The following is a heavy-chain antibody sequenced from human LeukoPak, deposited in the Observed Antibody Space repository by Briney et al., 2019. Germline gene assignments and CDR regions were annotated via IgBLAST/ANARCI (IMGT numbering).Heavy chain of an antibody. CDR2: IRSKAYGGTT. Sequence: GGSLRLSCTPSGFTFGDYAMSWVRQAPGKGLEWVGFIRSKAYGGTTEYAASVKGRFTISRDDSKSIAYLQMDNLRTDDTAVYYCNRGRSNWGSPGAFDIWGQGTMVTVSS. V-gene: IGHV3-49*04. D-gene: IGHD7-27*01. J-gene: IGHJ3*02. CDR3: NRGRSNWGSPGAFDI. CDR1: GFTFGDYA.